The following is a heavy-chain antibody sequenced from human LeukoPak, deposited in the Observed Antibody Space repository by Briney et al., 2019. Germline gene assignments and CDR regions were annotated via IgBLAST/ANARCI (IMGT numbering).Heavy chain of an antibody. CDR2: ISGSGGST. V-gene: IGHV3-23*01. CDR1: GFPLRSYA. J-gene: IGHJ4*02. Sequence: GSLRLSCAASGFPLRSYAMSWVRQAPGKGLEWVSAISGSGGSTYYADSVKGRFTISRDNSKNTLYLQMNSLRAEDTAVYYCAREVAATPDYFDYWGQGTLVTVSS. D-gene: IGHD2-15*01. CDR3: AREVAATPDYFDY.